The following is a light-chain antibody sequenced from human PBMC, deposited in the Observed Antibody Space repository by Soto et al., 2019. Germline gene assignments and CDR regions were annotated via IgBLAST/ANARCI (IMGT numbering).Light chain of an antibody. V-gene: IGKV3-11*01. CDR1: QSVSSY. CDR3: QQRSNWPRT. Sequence: EIVLTQSPATLSLSPGERATLSCRASQSVSSYLAWYQQKPSQAPRLLIYDASNRATGIPARFSGSGSGTDFTLNISSLEPEDFAVYYCQQRSNWPRTFGQGNKVDIK. J-gene: IGKJ1*01. CDR2: DAS.